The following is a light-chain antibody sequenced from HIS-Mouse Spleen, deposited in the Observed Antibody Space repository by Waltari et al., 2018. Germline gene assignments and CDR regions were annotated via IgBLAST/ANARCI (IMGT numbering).Light chain of an antibody. Sequence: DIVMTQSPDSLAASLGERATINCKSSQSVLYSSNNKNYLAWYQQKPGQPPKLRIYWASTRESGVPDRFSGSWSETDFTLTISSLQAEDVAVYYCQQYYSTPYTFGQGTKLGIK. J-gene: IGKJ2*01. V-gene: IGKV4-1*01. CDR3: QQYYSTPYT. CDR1: QSVLYSSNNKNY. CDR2: WAS.